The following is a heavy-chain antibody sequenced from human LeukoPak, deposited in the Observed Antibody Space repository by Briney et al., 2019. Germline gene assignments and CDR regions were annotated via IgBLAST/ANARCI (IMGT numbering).Heavy chain of an antibody. CDR3: ARVGYYYGAGSHFKALDS. Sequence: ASVKVSCKASGYTFTGYYIHWVRQAPGQGLEWMGWINPDSGDTNYEQKFQDWVTMTRDTSVNTVYMELSSLKSDDTAVYYCARVGYYYGAGSHFKALDSWGQGTLVIVSS. CDR2: INPDSGDT. D-gene: IGHD3-10*01. J-gene: IGHJ4*02. V-gene: IGHV1-2*04. CDR1: GYTFTGYY.